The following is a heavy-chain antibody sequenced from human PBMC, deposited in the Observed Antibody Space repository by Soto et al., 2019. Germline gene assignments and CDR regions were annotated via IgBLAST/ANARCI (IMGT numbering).Heavy chain of an antibody. Sequence: ASVKVSCKASGYTFSGYNMHWVRQAPGQGLEWMGWINPNSGGTNFARKFQGRVTMTRDTSIGTAYMELTNLTSDDTAVYFCARDLLWSAQKPIDFWGQGTLVTVSS. CDR1: GYTFSGYN. D-gene: IGHD2-21*01. V-gene: IGHV1-2*02. CDR2: INPNSGGT. J-gene: IGHJ4*02. CDR3: ARDLLWSAQKPIDF.